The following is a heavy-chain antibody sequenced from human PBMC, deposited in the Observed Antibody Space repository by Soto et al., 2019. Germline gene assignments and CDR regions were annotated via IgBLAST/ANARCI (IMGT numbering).Heavy chain of an antibody. Sequence: GESVKSSGKGSGYSFTSYWIGWVLQMPGKGLEWMGTIYPNDSDTRYSPSFQGHVTISVDKSISTAYLQWSSLKASDTAMYYCATPAWIQLWSFNYWGQGTLVTVSS. J-gene: IGHJ4*02. CDR3: ATPAWIQLWSFNY. CDR2: IYPNDSDT. CDR1: GYSFTSYW. D-gene: IGHD5-18*01. V-gene: IGHV5-51*01.